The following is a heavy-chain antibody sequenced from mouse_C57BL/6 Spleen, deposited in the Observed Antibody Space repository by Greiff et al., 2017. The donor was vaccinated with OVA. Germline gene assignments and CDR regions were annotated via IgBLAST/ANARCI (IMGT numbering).Heavy chain of an antibody. J-gene: IGHJ2*01. V-gene: IGHV1-80*01. CDR2: IYPGDGDT. CDR3: ARTTVVEPFFDY. CDR1: GYAFSSYW. D-gene: IGHD1-1*01. Sequence: QVQLQQSGAELVKPGASVKISCKASGYAFSSYWMNWVKQRPGKGLEWIGQIYPGDGDTNYNGKFKGKATLTADKSSSTAYMQLSSLTSEDSAVYFCARTTVVEPFFDYWGQGTTLTVSS.